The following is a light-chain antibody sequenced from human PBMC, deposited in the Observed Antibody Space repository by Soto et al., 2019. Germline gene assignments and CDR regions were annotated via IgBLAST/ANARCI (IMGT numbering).Light chain of an antibody. J-gene: IGKJ4*01. Sequence: DIQMTQSPSTLSASVGVRVTITCRASQSISSWLAWYQQKPGKAPKLLIYDASSLESGVPSRFSGSGSGTEFTLTISSLQPDDFATYHCQQYNSYSLTFGGGTKVEIK. CDR1: QSISSW. CDR2: DAS. V-gene: IGKV1-5*01. CDR3: QQYNSYSLT.